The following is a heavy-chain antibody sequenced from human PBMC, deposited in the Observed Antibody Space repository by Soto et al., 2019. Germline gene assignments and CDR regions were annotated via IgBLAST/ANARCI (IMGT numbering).Heavy chain of an antibody. J-gene: IGHJ6*02. CDR1: GGTFSTSA. D-gene: IGHD3-3*02. Sequence: QVQLVQSGAEVKKPGSSVKVSCKASGGTFSTSAISWVRQAPGQGLEWVGGIMPVFATPDYAQKFQGRVTITADESTTTAYLELTSLRTDDTAVYYCARDKDRQQLGGNYYYILDVWDQGTAITVSS. V-gene: IGHV1-69*12. CDR2: IMPVFATP. CDR3: ARDKDRQQLGGNYYYILDV.